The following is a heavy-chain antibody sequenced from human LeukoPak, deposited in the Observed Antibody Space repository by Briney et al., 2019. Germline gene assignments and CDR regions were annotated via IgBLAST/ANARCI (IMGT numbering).Heavy chain of an antibody. CDR2: FDPEDGET. D-gene: IGHD2-8*01. Sequence: ASVTVSRKVSGYTLTELSMHWVRQAPGKGLEWMGGFDPEDGETIYAQKFQGRVTMTEDTSTDTAYMELSSLRSEDTAVYYCATYNPRYCTNGVCFDYWGQGTLVTVSS. CDR1: GYTLTELS. J-gene: IGHJ4*02. CDR3: ATYNPRYCTNGVCFDY. V-gene: IGHV1-24*01.